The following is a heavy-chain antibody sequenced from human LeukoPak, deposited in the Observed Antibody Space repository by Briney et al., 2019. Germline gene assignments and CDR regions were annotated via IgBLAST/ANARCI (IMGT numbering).Heavy chain of an antibody. CDR2: IKLDGSEK. Sequence: GGSLRLSCVASGFTFGKYWMSWVRQAPGKGLEWVANIKLDGSEKNYVDSVKGRFTISRDNTKNSLYLQMNSLRGEDTAVYYCAKVGEQQLADYWGQGTLVTVSS. CDR1: GFTFGKYW. CDR3: AKVGEQQLADY. V-gene: IGHV3-7*01. D-gene: IGHD6-13*01. J-gene: IGHJ4*02.